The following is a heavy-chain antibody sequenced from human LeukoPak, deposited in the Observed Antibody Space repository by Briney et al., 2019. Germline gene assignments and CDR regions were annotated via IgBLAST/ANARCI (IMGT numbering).Heavy chain of an antibody. Sequence: GESLKISCTVSGYSSTSYWIGWVRQMPGKGLEWMGIIYPGDSDTRYSPSFQGQVTISADKSISTAYLQWSSLKASDTAMYYCARSGYSSGWGLDYWGQGTLVTVSS. CDR3: ARSGYSSGWGLDY. CDR2: IYPGDSDT. D-gene: IGHD6-19*01. V-gene: IGHV5-51*01. CDR1: GYSSTSYW. J-gene: IGHJ4*02.